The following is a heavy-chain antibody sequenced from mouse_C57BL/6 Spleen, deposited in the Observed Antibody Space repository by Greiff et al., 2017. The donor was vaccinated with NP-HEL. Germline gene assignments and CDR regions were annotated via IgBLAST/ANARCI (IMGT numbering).Heavy chain of an antibody. CDR2: IWSGGST. J-gene: IGHJ1*03. CDR1: GFSLTSYG. V-gene: IGHV2-2*01. Sequence: QVQLKESGPGLVQPSQSLSITCTVSGFSLTSYGVHWVRQSPGKGLEWLGVIWSGGSTDYNAAFISRLSISKDNSKSQVFFKMNSLQADDTAIYYCARGGILLRYFDVWGTGTTVTVSS. D-gene: IGHD1-1*01. CDR3: ARGGILLRYFDV.